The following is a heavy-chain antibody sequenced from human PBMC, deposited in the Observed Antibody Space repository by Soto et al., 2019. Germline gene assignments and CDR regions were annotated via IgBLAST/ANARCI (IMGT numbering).Heavy chain of an antibody. V-gene: IGHV3-30-3*01. Sequence: QVQLVESGGGVVQPGRSLRLSCAASGFTFSSYAMHWVRQAPGKGLEWVAVISYDGSNKYYADAVKGRFTISRDNSKNTLYLQMNSLIAEDTAVYYCARYHRGAAAGSFDYWGQGTLVTVSS. CDR1: GFTFSSYA. D-gene: IGHD6-13*01. CDR2: ISYDGSNK. J-gene: IGHJ4*02. CDR3: ARYHRGAAAGSFDY.